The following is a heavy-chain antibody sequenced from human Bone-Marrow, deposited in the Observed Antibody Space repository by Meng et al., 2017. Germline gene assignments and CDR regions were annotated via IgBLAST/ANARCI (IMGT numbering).Heavy chain of an antibody. CDR3: ARGPTTMAHDFDY. Sequence: QVTLQRWGAGVLKPSETLSLTSVVSGGSFSDYYWSWIRQPPGKGLEWIGEINHSGSTNYNPSLESRATISVDTSQNNLSLKLSSVTAADSAVYYCARGPTTMAHDFDYWGQGTLVTVSS. D-gene: IGHD4-11*01. V-gene: IGHV4-34*01. CDR1: GGSFSDYY. CDR2: INHSGST. J-gene: IGHJ4*02.